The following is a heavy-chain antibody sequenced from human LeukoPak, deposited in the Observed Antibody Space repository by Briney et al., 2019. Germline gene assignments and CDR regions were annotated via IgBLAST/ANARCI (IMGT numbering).Heavy chain of an antibody. CDR2: FSSNGGST. CDR1: GFTFSSYA. Sequence: PGGSLRLSCAASGFTFSSYAMHWVRQAPGKGLEYVSAFSSNGGSTYYANSVKGRFTISRDNSKNTLYLQMGSLRAEDMAVYYCARNLVVSMNAFDIWGQGTMVTVSS. CDR3: ARNLVVSMNAFDI. V-gene: IGHV3-64*01. D-gene: IGHD2/OR15-2a*01. J-gene: IGHJ3*02.